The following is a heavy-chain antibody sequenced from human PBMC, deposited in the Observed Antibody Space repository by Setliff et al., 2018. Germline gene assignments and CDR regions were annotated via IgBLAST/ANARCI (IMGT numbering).Heavy chain of an antibody. V-gene: IGHV1-69*13. CDR1: GGTFSSYA. Sequence: GASVKVSCKASGGTFSSYAISWVRQAPGQGLEWMGGIIPIFGTVHYAQRCQGRVTITADESTSTVYMELSSLRSEDTALYYGANCGPDGYYYDTSGYAEYLPHWGQGTQVTVSS. J-gene: IGHJ1*01. CDR3: ANCGPDGYYYDTSGYAEYLPH. CDR2: IIPIFGTV. D-gene: IGHD3-22*01.